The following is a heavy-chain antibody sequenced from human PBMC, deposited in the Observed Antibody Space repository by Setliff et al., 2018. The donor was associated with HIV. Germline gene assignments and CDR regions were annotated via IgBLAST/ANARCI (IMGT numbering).Heavy chain of an antibody. Sequence: PSETLSLPCAVYGGSFSEYYWSWIRQSPGKGLEWSGEINPSGSTHYNPPLKSRATISGDTTKNQFSLKLTSVTAADTAVYYCASGGRSTVATWAWFVPWGQGTLVTVSS. CDR2: INPSGST. D-gene: IGHD4-4*01. CDR3: ASGGRSTVATWAWFVP. CDR1: GGSFSEYY. V-gene: IGHV4-34*01. J-gene: IGHJ5*02.